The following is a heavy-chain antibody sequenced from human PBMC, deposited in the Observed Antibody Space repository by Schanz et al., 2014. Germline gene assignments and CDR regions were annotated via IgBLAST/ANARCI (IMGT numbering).Heavy chain of an antibody. CDR1: GGTFSSYT. D-gene: IGHD5-18*01. CDR2: IIPVLAIA. V-gene: IGHV1-69*02. J-gene: IGHJ6*02. Sequence: QVQLVQSGAEVKKPGSSVKVSCTASGGTFSSYTISWIRQAPGQGLEWMGRIIPVLAIADYAQKFQGRVTITADKSTSTASMELSSLRSEDTAVYYCARGPSQGYSYGHNIGAYYYGMDVWGQGTTDTVS. CDR3: ARGPSQGYSYGHNIGAYYYGMDV.